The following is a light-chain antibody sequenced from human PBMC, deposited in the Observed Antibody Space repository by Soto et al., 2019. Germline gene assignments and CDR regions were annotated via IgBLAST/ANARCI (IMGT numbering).Light chain of an antibody. V-gene: IGKV3-15*01. Sequence: EIVMTQSPATLSVSPGERATLFCRASQSVRTNFLAWYQQKPGQAPSLLIYGASIRATGIPARFSGSGSGTDFTLTISSLQSEDFAVYYCQQHSAWPITFGGGTKVEIK. J-gene: IGKJ4*01. CDR3: QQHSAWPIT. CDR2: GAS. CDR1: QSVRTN.